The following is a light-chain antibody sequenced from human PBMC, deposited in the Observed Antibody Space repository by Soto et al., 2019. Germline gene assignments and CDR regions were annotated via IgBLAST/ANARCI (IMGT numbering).Light chain of an antibody. CDR3: KQYNNWPPWT. CDR2: RAS. V-gene: IGKV3-15*01. Sequence: EIVMTQSPATLAVSPGDTATLSCRASQSLSDNLAWYQQKPGQAPRLLIFRASTRAKGVPARFSGRGSGTEFTLTISGLQSEDFAVYYCKQYNNWPPWTFGQ. CDR1: QSLSDN. J-gene: IGKJ1*01.